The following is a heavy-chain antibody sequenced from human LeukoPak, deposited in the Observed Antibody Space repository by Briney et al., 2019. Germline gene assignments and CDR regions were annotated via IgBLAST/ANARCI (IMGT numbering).Heavy chain of an antibody. CDR3: ANDYAATSFYYYYYYMYV. J-gene: IGHJ6*03. CDR1: GFTFSIFG. V-gene: IGHV3-30*02. Sequence: GGSLRLSCAASGFTFSIFGMHWVRQAPGKGLEWVAFIRYDGSNKYYADSVKGRFTISRDNCKNTLYLQMNSLRAEDTAVYYCANDYAATSFYYYYYYMYVWGKGTTVTVSS. D-gene: IGHD2-15*01. CDR2: IRYDGSNK.